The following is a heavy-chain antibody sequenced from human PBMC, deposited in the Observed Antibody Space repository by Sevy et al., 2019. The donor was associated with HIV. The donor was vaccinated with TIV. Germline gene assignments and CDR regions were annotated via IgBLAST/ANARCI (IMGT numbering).Heavy chain of an antibody. CDR3: ARLSTVRGEFNWFDP. D-gene: IGHD3-10*01. Sequence: ASVKVSCKASGYTFSSYGISWVRQAPGQGLEWMGWIGAYNGNTKYAQNLQDRVTMTTDTSTCTAYMELRSLKSDDTALYFCARLSTVRGEFNWFDPWGQGTRVTVSS. V-gene: IGHV1-18*01. CDR1: GYTFSSYG. CDR2: IGAYNGNT. J-gene: IGHJ5*02.